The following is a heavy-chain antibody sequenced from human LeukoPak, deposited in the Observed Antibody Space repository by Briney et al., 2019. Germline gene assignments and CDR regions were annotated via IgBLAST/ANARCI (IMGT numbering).Heavy chain of an antibody. D-gene: IGHD6-13*01. CDR3: ARGQLSSSSFDY. Sequence: ASVKVSCKASGATFSTYAISWVRQAPGQGLEWMGIINPSGGSTTYAQKFQGRVTMTRDTSTSTVYMELNSLRSEDTALYYCARGQLSSSSFDYWGQGTLVTVSS. CDR2: INPSGGST. J-gene: IGHJ4*02. V-gene: IGHV1-46*01. CDR1: GATFSTYA.